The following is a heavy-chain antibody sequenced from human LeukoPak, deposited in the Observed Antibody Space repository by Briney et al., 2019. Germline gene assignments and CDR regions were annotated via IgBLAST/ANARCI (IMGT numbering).Heavy chain of an antibody. CDR1: GVTVSDNY. J-gene: IGHJ4*02. CDR2: IYSGGTK. D-gene: IGHD1-7*01. Sequence: PGGSLRLSCAASGVTVSDNYMSWVRQAPGKGLEWVSVIYSGGTKYYADFVKGRFTISRDKSKNTLYLQMNSLRAEDTALYHCARGDNWNYDYFDYWGQGTLVTVSS. CDR3: ARGDNWNYDYFDY. V-gene: IGHV3-66*01.